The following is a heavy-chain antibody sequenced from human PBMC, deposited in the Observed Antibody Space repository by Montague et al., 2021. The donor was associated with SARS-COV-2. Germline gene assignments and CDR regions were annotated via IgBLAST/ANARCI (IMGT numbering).Heavy chain of an antibody. D-gene: IGHD6-19*01. V-gene: IGHV3-53*04. CDR2: IYSGGST. CDR3: ARDHGSGWFTFDY. J-gene: IGHJ4*02. Sequence: SQRLSCTASGFTVSSNYMSWVRQAPGKGLEWVSVIYSGGSTYYADSVKGRFTISRHNPKNTLYLQMNSLRAEDTAVYYCARDHGSGWFTFDYWGQGTLVTVSS. CDR1: GFTVSSNY.